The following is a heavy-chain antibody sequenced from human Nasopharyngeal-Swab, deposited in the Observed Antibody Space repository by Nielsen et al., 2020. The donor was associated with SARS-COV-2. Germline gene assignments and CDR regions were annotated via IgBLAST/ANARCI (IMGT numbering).Heavy chain of an antibody. Sequence: SETLSLTCTVSGGSISSGGYYWSWIRQHPGKGLEWIGYIYYSGSTYYNPSLKSRVTTSVDTSKNQFSLKLSSVTAADTAVYYCARAPKKPHFDYWGQGTLVTVSS. J-gene: IGHJ4*02. CDR2: IYYSGST. CDR3: ARAPKKPHFDY. CDR1: GGSISSGGYY. V-gene: IGHV4-31*03.